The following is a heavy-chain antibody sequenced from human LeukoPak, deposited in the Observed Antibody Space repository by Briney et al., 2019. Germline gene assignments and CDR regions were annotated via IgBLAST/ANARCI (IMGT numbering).Heavy chain of an antibody. CDR2: ISSSSSYI. CDR1: GFTFSSYS. CDR3: ARGVWGSYISVY. D-gene: IGHD3-16*01. J-gene: IGHJ4*02. V-gene: IGHV3-21*01. Sequence: PGGSLRLSCAASGFTFSSYSMNWVRQASGKGLEWVSSISSSSSYIYYADSVKGRFTISRDNAKNSLYLQMNSLRAEDTAVYYCARGVWGSYISVYWGQGTLVTVSS.